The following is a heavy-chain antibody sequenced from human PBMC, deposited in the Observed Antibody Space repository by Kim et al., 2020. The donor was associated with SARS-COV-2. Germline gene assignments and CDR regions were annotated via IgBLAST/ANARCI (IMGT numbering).Heavy chain of an antibody. Sequence: GGSLRLSCAASGFTFSSYGIHWVRQAPGKGLECVAVISYDGSNKYYADSVKGRFTISRDNSKNTLYLQLNSLRAEDTAVYYCAKDHYYGSGSFSYYYYGLDVWGQGTTVTVSS. CDR3: AKDHYYGSGSFSYYYYGLDV. J-gene: IGHJ6*02. D-gene: IGHD3-10*01. CDR2: ISYDGSNK. V-gene: IGHV3-30*18. CDR1: GFTFSSYG.